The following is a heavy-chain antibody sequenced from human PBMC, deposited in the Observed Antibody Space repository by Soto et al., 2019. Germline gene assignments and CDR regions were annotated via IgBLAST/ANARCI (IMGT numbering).Heavy chain of an antibody. CDR2: IYYSGST. D-gene: IGHD3-22*01. V-gene: IGHV4-39*01. Sequence: SETLSLTCTVSGGSISSSSYYWGWIRQPPGKGLEWIGSIYYSGSTYYNPSLKSRVTISVDTSKNQFSLKLSSVTAADTAVYYCARTFLRLDYYDSSGYPNWFDPWGQGTLVTVSS. CDR3: ARTFLRLDYYDSSGYPNWFDP. CDR1: GGSISSSSYY. J-gene: IGHJ5*02.